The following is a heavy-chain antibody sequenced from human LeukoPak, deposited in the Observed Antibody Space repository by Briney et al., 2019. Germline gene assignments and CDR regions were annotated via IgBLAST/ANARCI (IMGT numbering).Heavy chain of an antibody. V-gene: IGHV4-30-4*01. CDR2: IFYSGNI. D-gene: IGHD7-27*01. J-gene: IGHJ2*01. Sequence: SETLSLTCTVSGGSISSGDSHWSWIRQPPGKGLEWIGYIFYSGNIYYNPSLKSRVTISVDTSKNQFSLKLSSVTAADTAVYYCARAPGVAEVGRLDLWGRGTLVTASS. CDR1: GGSISSGDSH. CDR3: ARAPGVAEVGRLDL.